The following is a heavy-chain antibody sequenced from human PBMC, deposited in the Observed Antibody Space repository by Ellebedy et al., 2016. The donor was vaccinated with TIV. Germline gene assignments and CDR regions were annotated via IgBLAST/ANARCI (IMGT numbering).Heavy chain of an antibody. CDR3: ARVSAVAAAGDYYYYSMDV. V-gene: IGHV6-1*01. D-gene: IGHD6-13*01. J-gene: IGHJ6*02. CDR1: GDSVSTSSAA. CDR2: TYYRSKWYN. Sequence: SETLSLTCAISGDSVSTSSAAWNWIRQSLSRGLEWLGRTYYRSKWYNDYAVSVKSRITINPDTSKNQFSLQLNSVTPEDTAVYYCARVSAVAAAGDYYYYSMDVWGQGTTVTVSS.